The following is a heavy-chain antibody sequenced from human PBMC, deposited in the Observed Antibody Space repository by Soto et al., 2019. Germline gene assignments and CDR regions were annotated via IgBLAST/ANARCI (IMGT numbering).Heavy chain of an antibody. V-gene: IGHV1-8*01. J-gene: IGHJ1*01. CDR2: MNPNSGNT. D-gene: IGHD1-26*01. CDR1: GYTFTSYD. CDR3: ARAPREWGFAY. Sequence: ASVKGSWKASGYTFTSYDINWVRQATGQRPEWMGWMNPNSGNTGYAQKFQGRVTMTRSTSISTAYLELSSLTSDDTAVYYCARAPREWGFAYRGPGTLVIVSS.